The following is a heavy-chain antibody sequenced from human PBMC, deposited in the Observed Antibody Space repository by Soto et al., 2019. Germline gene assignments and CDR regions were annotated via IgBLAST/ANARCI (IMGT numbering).Heavy chain of an antibody. J-gene: IGHJ4*02. CDR2: INIDGSNR. CDR3: ARDYFDY. Sequence: GGSLRLSCAASGFTFSAYWMHWVRQAPGKGLVWVARINIDGSNRRYVDSVKDRFTISRDNAKNTLYLQMNSLSAEDAAVYYCARDYFDYWGQGTLVTVSS. CDR1: GFTFSAYW. D-gene: IGHD3-10*01. V-gene: IGHV3-74*01.